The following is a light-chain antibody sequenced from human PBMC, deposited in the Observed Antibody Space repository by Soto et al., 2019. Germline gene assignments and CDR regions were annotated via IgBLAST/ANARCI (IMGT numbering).Light chain of an antibody. J-gene: IGLJ1*01. CDR1: KNDIGVYDF. Sequence: QSALTQPPSASGSPGQSVTISCTGTKNDIGVYDFVSWYQHHPGKAPRLIIYEVVQRPSGVPDRFSGSKSGNTASLTVSGLQPGDEADYFCKPYAGSTTYVFGSGTKLTVL. CDR2: EVV. V-gene: IGLV2-8*01. CDR3: KPYAGSTTYV.